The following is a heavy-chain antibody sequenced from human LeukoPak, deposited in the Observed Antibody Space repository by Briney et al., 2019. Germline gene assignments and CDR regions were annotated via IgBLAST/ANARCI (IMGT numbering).Heavy chain of an antibody. V-gene: IGHV4-61*02. CDR1: GGSISSGSYY. J-gene: IGHJ4*02. CDR2: IYTSGST. Sequence: SETLSLTCTVSGGSISSGSYYWSWIRQPAGKGLECIGCIYTSGSTNYNHSLKSRVTISVDTSKNPSSLQLSSVTAADAAVYYCARVARKGSIVDYWGQGTLVTVSS. CDR3: ARVARKGSIVDY. D-gene: IGHD6-6*01.